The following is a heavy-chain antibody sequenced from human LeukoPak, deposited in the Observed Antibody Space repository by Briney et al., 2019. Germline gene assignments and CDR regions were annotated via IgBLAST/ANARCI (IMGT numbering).Heavy chain of an antibody. J-gene: IGHJ6*03. Sequence: GGSLRLSCAASGFIFSSYGMHWVRQAPGKGLEWVAVISYDGSNKYYADSVKGRFTISRDNSKNTLYLQMNSLRAEDTAVYYCARPRSRYYYYYMDVWGKGTTVTVSS. CDR1: GFIFSSYG. V-gene: IGHV3-30*06. CDR3: ARPRSRYYYYYMDV. CDR2: ISYDGSNK.